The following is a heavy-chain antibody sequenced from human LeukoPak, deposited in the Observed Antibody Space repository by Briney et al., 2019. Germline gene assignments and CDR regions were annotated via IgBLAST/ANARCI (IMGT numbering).Heavy chain of an antibody. CDR3: TREGVSGADRHFDY. J-gene: IGHJ4*02. CDR1: GGSISSGGYY. Sequence: SETLSLTCTVSGGSISSGGYYWSWIRQHPGKGLEWIGYIYYSGSTYYNPSLKSRVTISVDTSQNQFSLKLSSVTAADTAVYYCTREGVSGADRHFDYWGQGTLVTVSS. D-gene: IGHD2-21*02. V-gene: IGHV4-31*03. CDR2: IYYSGST.